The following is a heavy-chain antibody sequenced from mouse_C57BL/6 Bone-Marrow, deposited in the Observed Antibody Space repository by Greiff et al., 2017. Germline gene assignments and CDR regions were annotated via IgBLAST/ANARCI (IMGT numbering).Heavy chain of an antibody. CDR1: GYAFSSYW. CDR3: ARILLYYYAMDY. CDR2: IYPGDGDT. Sequence: VQLQQSGAELVKPGASVKISCKASGYAFSSYWMNWVKQRPGKGLEWIGQIYPGDGDTTYNGKFKGKATLTAAKSSSPAYMQLSSLTSEDSAVSFCARILLYYYAMDYWGQGTSVTVSS. J-gene: IGHJ4*01. V-gene: IGHV1-80*01.